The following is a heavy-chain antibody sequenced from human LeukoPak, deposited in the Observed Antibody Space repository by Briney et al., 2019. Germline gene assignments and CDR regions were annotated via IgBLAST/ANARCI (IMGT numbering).Heavy chain of an antibody. D-gene: IGHD1-26*01. J-gene: IGHJ4*02. CDR1: GFIFGSYG. V-gene: IGHV3-30*02. CDR2: IRYEGRNK. Sequence: PGGSLRLSCAASGFIFGSYGMHWVRQAPGKGLEWVAFIRYEGRNKYYADSVKGRFTISRDNSKNTLYLQMNSLRGEDTAVYYCAKDSLRERIVGSTTRGVNDYWGQGTLVTVSS. CDR3: AKDSLRERIVGSTTRGVNDY.